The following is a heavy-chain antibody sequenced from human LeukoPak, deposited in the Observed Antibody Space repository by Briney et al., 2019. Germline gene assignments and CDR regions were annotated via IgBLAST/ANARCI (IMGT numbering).Heavy chain of an antibody. CDR1: GYTFTGYY. V-gene: IGHV1-69*02. D-gene: IGHD6-19*01. CDR2: IIPILGIA. CDR3: ARSAVAGFHGVFDY. J-gene: IGHJ4*02. Sequence: VASVKVSCKASGYTFTGYYMHWVRQAPGQGLEWMGRIIPILGIANYAQKFQGRVTITADKSTSTAYMELSSLRSEDTAVYYCARSAVAGFHGVFDYWGQGTLVTVSS.